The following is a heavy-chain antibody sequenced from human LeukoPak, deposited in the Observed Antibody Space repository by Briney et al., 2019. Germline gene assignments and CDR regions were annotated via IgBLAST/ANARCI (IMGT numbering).Heavy chain of an antibody. CDR2: ISTSSLYI. CDR3: ARRAGAYSHPYDY. CDR1: GFTFSRYT. J-gene: IGHJ4*02. D-gene: IGHD4/OR15-4a*01. Sequence: PGGSLRLSCAASGFTFSRYTMNWVRQAPGKGLERVSSISTSSLYIYYADSLKGQFTISRDNAKNSLYLQMNSLRAEDTAVYYCARRAGAYSHPYDYWGQGTLVTVSS. V-gene: IGHV3-21*01.